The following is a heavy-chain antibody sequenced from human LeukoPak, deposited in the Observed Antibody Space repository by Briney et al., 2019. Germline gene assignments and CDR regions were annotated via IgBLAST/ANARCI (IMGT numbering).Heavy chain of an antibody. V-gene: IGHV4-39*07. CDR3: ARDGGPLGYCSGGSCYSDY. CDR2: IYYSGST. D-gene: IGHD2-15*01. J-gene: IGHJ4*02. CDR1: GGSISSSSYY. Sequence: SETLSLTCTVSGGSISSSSYYWGWIRQPPGKGLEWIGSIYYSGSTYYNPSLKSRVTISVDTSKNQFSLKLSSVTAADTAVYYCARDGGPLGYCSGGSCYSDYWGQGTLVTVSS.